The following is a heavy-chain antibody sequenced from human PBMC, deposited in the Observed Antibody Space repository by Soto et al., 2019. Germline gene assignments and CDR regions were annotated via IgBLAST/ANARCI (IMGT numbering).Heavy chain of an antibody. CDR3: AKDAVAGTFDY. J-gene: IGHJ4*02. V-gene: IGHV3-30*18. D-gene: IGHD6-19*01. Sequence: QVQLVESGGGVVQPGRSLRLSCAASGFTFSSYGMHWVRQAPGKGLEWVAVISYDGSNKYYADSVKGRFTIFRDNSKNTLYLQMNSLRAEDTAVYYCAKDAVAGTFDYWGQGTLVTVSS. CDR1: GFTFSSYG. CDR2: ISYDGSNK.